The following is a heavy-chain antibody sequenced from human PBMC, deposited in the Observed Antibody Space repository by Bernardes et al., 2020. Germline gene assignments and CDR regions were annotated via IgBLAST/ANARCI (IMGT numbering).Heavy chain of an antibody. CDR2: MNPNSGNT. D-gene: IGHD2-15*01. CDR1: GYTFTSYD. Sequence: ASVKVSCKASGYTFTSYDINWVRQATGQGLEWMGWMNPNSGNTGYAQKFQGRVTMTRNTSISTAYMELSSLRSEDTAVYYCARNSWDYYYYGMDVWGKGTTVTVSS. CDR3: ARNSWDYYYYGMDV. J-gene: IGHJ6*04. V-gene: IGHV1-8*01.